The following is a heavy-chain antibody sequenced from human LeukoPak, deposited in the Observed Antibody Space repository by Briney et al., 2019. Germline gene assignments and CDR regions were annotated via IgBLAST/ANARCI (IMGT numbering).Heavy chain of an antibody. J-gene: IGHJ5*02. CDR3: AKQQLVQSWYWFDP. CDR1: GYTFTSYY. CDR2: INPSGGST. D-gene: IGHD6-13*01. V-gene: IGHV1-46*03. Sequence: GASVTVSCTASGYTFTSYYIHWVRQAPGQGLEWMGIINPSGGSTSYAQKFQGRVTMTRDTSTSTVYMELSGLRPKDTAVYYCAKQQLVQSWYWFDPWGQGTLVTVSS.